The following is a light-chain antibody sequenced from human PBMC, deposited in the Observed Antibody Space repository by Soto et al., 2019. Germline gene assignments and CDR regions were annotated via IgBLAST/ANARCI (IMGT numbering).Light chain of an antibody. CDR2: GAS. Sequence: EIVLTQSPGTLSLSPGERATLSCRASQSVSSSYLAWYQQKPGQAPRLLIYGASSRATGIPDRFSGSGSGTYFTLTISRLETEDFAVYYCQQYDSSPWTFGQGTKVEIK. CDR1: QSVSSSY. CDR3: QQYDSSPWT. J-gene: IGKJ1*01. V-gene: IGKV3-20*01.